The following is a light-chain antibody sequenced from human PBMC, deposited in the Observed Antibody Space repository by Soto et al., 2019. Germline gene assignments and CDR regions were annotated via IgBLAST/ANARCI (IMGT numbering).Light chain of an antibody. CDR2: GAS. V-gene: IGKV3-20*01. J-gene: IGKJ1*01. Sequence: IVLTQSPGTLSLSPGERATLSCRASQSVSSSYLAWYQQKPGQAPRLLIYGASSRATGIPDRFSGSGSGTDFTLTISRLEPEDFAVYYCQQYGSSPGWTFGQGTKVDI. CDR3: QQYGSSPGWT. CDR1: QSVSSSY.